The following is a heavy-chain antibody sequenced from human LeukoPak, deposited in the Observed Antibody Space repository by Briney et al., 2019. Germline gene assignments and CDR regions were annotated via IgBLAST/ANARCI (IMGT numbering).Heavy chain of an antibody. CDR1: GFTFSRYW. V-gene: IGHV3-7*01. D-gene: IGHD3-10*01. J-gene: IGHJ4*02. Sequence: PGGSLRLSCAASGFTFSRYWMSWVRQAPGKGLEWVATIKQDGSETYYVDSVKGRFTISRDNARNSLYLRMNSLRAEDTAIYYCARDRGPFGSGTSYYFPFDYWGQGILGTVSS. CDR2: IKQDGSET. CDR3: ARDRGPFGSGTSYYFPFDY.